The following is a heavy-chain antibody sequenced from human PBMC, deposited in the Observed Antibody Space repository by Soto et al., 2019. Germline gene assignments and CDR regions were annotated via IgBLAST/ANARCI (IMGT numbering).Heavy chain of an antibody. CDR1: GGSSSTYY. CDR2: VHYSGST. D-gene: IGHD1-1*01. Sequence: PSETLSLTCTVSGGSSSTYYWSWIRQPPGKGLEWIGCVHYSGSTNYNPSLKSRVTISVDTSKNQFSLKVNSVTTADTAVYYCASRLGRNYYGMDVWGQGTTVTVSS. J-gene: IGHJ6*02. V-gene: IGHV4-59*12. CDR3: ASRLGRNYYGMDV.